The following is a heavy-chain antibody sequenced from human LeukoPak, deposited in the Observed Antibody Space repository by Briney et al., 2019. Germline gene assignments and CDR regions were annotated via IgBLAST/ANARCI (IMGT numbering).Heavy chain of an antibody. Sequence: SETLSLTCTVSGDSISSYYWSWLRQPAGKGLEWIGRIYTSGNTKYNPSLKSRVTMSLDTSKNQFSLKLSSVTAADTAVYYCARGGVPGLVGTKVRRPWFDPWGQGTLVTVSS. V-gene: IGHV4-4*07. CDR1: GDSISSYY. CDR3: ARGGVPGLVGTKVRRPWFDP. D-gene: IGHD1-7*01. CDR2: IYTSGNT. J-gene: IGHJ5*02.